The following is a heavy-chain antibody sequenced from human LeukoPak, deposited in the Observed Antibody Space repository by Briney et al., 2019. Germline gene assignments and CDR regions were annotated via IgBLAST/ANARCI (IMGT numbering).Heavy chain of an antibody. CDR1: GFTFSSYS. CDR3: ARDFDDTVDY. CDR2: ISSSSSTI. Sequence: GGSLRLSCAASGFTFSSYSMNWVRLAPGKGLERVSYISSSSSTIYYADSVKGRFTISRDNAKNSLYLRMNSLRDEDTAVYYCARDFDDTVDYWGQGTVVTVSS. D-gene: IGHD5-18*01. V-gene: IGHV3-48*02. J-gene: IGHJ4*02.